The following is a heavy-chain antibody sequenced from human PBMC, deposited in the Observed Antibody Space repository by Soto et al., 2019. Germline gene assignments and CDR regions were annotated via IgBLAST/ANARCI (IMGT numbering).Heavy chain of an antibody. J-gene: IGHJ4*02. D-gene: IGHD3-10*01. CDR2: IYSGGST. V-gene: IGHV3-66*01. CDR1: GFTVSSNY. CDR3: ARGLLWFGELLYPHSLPYFDY. Sequence: PGGSLRLSCAASGFTVSSNYMSWVRQAPGKGLEWVSVIYSGGSTYYADSVKGRFTISRDNSKNTLYLQMNSLRAEDTAVYYCARGLLWFGELLYPHSLPYFDYWGQGTLVTVSS.